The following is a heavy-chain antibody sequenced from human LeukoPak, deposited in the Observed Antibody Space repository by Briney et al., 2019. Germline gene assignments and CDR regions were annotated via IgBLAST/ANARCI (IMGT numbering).Heavy chain of an antibody. Sequence: GGSLRLSCAASGFTFSHSGMNWVRQAPGKGLEWIPYISASGNTIYYADSVKGRFTISRDNAKNSLYLQTNSLRAEDTAVYYCANTYCDTISCSRSLDNWGQGTLVTVSS. CDR1: GFTFSHSG. CDR2: ISASGNTI. CDR3: ANTYCDTISCSRSLDN. J-gene: IGHJ4*02. D-gene: IGHD2-2*01. V-gene: IGHV3-48*04.